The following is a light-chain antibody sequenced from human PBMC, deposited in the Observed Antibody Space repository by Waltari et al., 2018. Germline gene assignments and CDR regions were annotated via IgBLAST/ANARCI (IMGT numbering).Light chain of an antibody. CDR3: QQFYTTPMT. CDR2: WAS. CDR1: QSVLYSSNNKNY. V-gene: IGKV4-1*01. Sequence: DIVMTQSPDSLAVSLGERATTTCKSSQSVLYSSNNKNYVAWYQQKPGQPPKLLVDWASTRESGVPDRFSAGGSGTDFTLTISSLQAEDVAVYYCQQFYTTPMTFGQGTRLEIK. J-gene: IGKJ5*01.